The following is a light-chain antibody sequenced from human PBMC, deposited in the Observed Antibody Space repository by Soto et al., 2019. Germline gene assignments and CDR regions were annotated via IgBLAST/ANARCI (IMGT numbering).Light chain of an antibody. CDR2: AAS. J-gene: IGKJ1*01. CDR1: QSISSW. CDR3: QRYDTYSWT. V-gene: IGKV1-5*03. Sequence: DIQMTQSPSTLSASVGDRVTITCRASQSISSWLAWYQQKPGKAPKLLIYAASGLASGVPSRFSGSVSVTEFTLTISSLQPDDFATYYCQRYDTYSWTFGQGTKVEI.